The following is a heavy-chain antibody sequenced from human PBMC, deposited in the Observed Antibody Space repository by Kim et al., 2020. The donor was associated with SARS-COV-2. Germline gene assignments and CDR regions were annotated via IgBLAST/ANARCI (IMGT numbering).Heavy chain of an antibody. CDR2: IWYDGSNK. D-gene: IGHD4-17*01. CDR3: AKAQGTTTVKKRIYYYGMDV. J-gene: IGHJ6*02. CDR1: GFTFSSYA. V-gene: IGHV3-33*06. Sequence: GGSLRLSCAASGFTFSSYAMHWVRQAPGKGLEWVAVIWYDGSNKYYADSVKGRFTISRDNSKNTLYLQMNSLRAEDTAVYYCAKAQGTTTVKKRIYYYGMDVWGQGTTVTVSS.